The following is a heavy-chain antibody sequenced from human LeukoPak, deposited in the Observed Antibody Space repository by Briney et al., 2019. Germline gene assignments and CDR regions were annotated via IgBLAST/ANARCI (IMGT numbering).Heavy chain of an antibody. V-gene: IGHV3-30*02. J-gene: IGHJ4*02. Sequence: PGGSLRLSCAASGFTFSTYGMHWVPQAPGKGLEGVAFIRYDGSNKYYADSVKGRFTISRDNSKSTLYLQMNSLRAEDTAVYYCARYHCSSTSCYSEVSFDYWGQGTLVTVSS. CDR3: ARYHCSSTSCYSEVSFDY. CDR1: GFTFSTYG. CDR2: IRYDGSNK. D-gene: IGHD2-2*01.